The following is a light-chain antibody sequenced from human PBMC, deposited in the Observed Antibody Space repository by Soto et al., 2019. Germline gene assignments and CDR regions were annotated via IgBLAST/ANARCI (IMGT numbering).Light chain of an antibody. CDR1: QNIKNN. CDR3: QNLRT. J-gene: IGKJ5*01. Sequence: ELVLTQSPAILSLSPGERATLSCRASQNIKNNIAWYQKKVGQPPRLLIDDAVNRTTAIPTRFSGSGSGTGFTLTISSLDPEDIAVYYCQNLRTFSQGTRLEIK. V-gene: IGKV3-11*01. CDR2: DAV.